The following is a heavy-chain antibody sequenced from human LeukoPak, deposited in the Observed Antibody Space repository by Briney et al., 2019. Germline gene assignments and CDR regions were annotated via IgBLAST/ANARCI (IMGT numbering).Heavy chain of an antibody. D-gene: IGHD3-22*01. Sequence: SETLSLTCAVYGGSFSGYYWSWIRQPPGKGLEWIGEINHSGSTNYNPSLKSRATISVDTSKNQFSLKLSSVTAADTAVYYCARGVYRRVYYYDSSGYYFDYWGQGTLVTVSS. CDR2: INHSGST. CDR1: GGSFSGYY. J-gene: IGHJ4*02. V-gene: IGHV4-34*01. CDR3: ARGVYRRVYYYDSSGYYFDY.